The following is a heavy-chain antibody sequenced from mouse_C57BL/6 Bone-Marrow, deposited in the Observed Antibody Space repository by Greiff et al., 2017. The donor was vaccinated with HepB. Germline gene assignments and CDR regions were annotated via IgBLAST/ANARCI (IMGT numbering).Heavy chain of an antibody. D-gene: IGHD1-1*01. CDR3: ARAPSYGYYFDC. CDR1: GFTFSSYA. CDR2: ISDGGSYT. Sequence: EVQRVESGGGLVKPGGSLKLSCAASGFTFSSYAMSWVRQTPEKRLEWVATISDGGSYTYYPDNVKGRFTISRDNAKNNLYLQMSHLKSEDTAMYYCARAPSYGYYFDCWGQGTTLTVSS. J-gene: IGHJ2*01. V-gene: IGHV5-4*01.